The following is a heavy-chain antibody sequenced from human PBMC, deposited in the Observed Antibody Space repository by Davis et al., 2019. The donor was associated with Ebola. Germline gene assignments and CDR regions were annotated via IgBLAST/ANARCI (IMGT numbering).Heavy chain of an antibody. CDR3: ARPRITMVRGVPMTSDYYGMDV. Sequence: SETLSLTCTVSGGSISSGGYYWSWIRQPPGKGLEWIGYIYYSGSTYYNPSLKSRVTISVDTSKNQFSLKLSSVTAADTAVYYCARPRITMVRGVPMTSDYYGMDVWGQGTTVTVSS. CDR2: IYYSGST. J-gene: IGHJ6*02. CDR1: GGSISSGGYY. D-gene: IGHD3-10*01. V-gene: IGHV4-30-4*08.